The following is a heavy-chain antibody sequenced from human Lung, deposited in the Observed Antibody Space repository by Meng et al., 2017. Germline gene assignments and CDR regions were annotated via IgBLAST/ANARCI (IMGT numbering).Heavy chain of an antibody. CDR1: GFYFNNAW. CDR2: IKSNTDRGTT. J-gene: IGHJ4*02. V-gene: IGHV3-15*01. CDR3: VWDDKAVADY. Sequence: EVALVEFGGDLVKPGGSLRLSCASSGFYFNNAWMSWVRQTPGKGLEWVGRIKSNTDRGTTEYAAPVTGRFTISRDDSKSTLYLQMSGLRIDDTGVYYCVWDDKAVADYWGQGTLVTVSS. D-gene: IGHD1-1*01.